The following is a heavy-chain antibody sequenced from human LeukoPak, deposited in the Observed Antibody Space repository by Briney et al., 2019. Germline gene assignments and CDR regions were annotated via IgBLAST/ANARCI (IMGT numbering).Heavy chain of an antibody. CDR3: ARTGVGYCTNGVCYEVDY. CDR1: GYTFTSYD. Sequence: ASVKVSCKASGYTFTSYDINWVRQATGQGLEWMGWMNPNSANTGYAQKFQGRVTMTRNTSISTAYMELSSLRSEDTAVYYCARTGVGYCTNGVCYEVDYWGQGTLVTVSS. CDR2: MNPNSANT. J-gene: IGHJ4*02. D-gene: IGHD2-8*01. V-gene: IGHV1-8*01.